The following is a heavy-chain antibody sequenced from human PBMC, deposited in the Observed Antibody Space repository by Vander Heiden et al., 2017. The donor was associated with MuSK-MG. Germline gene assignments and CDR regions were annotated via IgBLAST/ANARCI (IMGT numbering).Heavy chain of an antibody. CDR1: GLTVSSRP. J-gene: IGHJ4*02. CDR3: AIGGF. CDR2: IHSGGST. D-gene: IGHD3-10*01. V-gene: IGHV3-66*01. Sequence: ELPVIASASVVVQPARSLGRSCEASGLTVSSRPMTWVRLAPGRGLKWVSVIHSGGSTYYTDSVKDRFTIYRDNSKKTVYLQMNSLRAEDTAVYYFAIGGFWGQGTLVTVSS.